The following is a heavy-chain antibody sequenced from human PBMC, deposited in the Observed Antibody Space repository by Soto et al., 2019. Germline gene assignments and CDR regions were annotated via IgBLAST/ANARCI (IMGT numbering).Heavy chain of an antibody. D-gene: IGHD3-16*01. Sequence: SVKVSCKASGGTFSSYAISWVRQAPGQGLEWMGGIIPIFGTASYAQKFQGRVTITADESTSTAYMELSSLRSEDTAVYYCAKNGGSSPGQYYFDYWGQGTLVTVSS. V-gene: IGHV1-69*13. CDR2: IIPIFGTA. J-gene: IGHJ4*02. CDR3: AKNGGSSPGQYYFDY. CDR1: GGTFSSYA.